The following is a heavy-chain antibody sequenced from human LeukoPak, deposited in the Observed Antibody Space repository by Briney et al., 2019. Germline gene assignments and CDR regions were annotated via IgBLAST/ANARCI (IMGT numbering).Heavy chain of an antibody. J-gene: IGHJ4*02. Sequence: GGSLRLSCAASGFTFSNYWMSWVRQAPGEGLEWVANIKQDGSEKYYVDSVKGRFTIPRDNAKNSLSLQMNSLRAEDTAMYYCARGRYYFDYWGQGTLVTVSS. V-gene: IGHV3-7*01. CDR2: IKQDGSEK. CDR3: ARGRYYFDY. CDR1: GFTFSNYW.